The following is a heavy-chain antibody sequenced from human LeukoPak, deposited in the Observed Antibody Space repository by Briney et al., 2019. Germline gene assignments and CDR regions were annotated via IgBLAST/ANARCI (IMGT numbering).Heavy chain of an antibody. CDR1: GASIRSGY. Sequence: PSETLSLTCTVSGASIRSGYWCWIWHRPGKGLEGMGDINTTGNTNYDSSLKSRVTMSIATSKNQFSLNLISVTAADTSVCYCARGASGSYGNSFDYWGQGTLITVSS. D-gene: IGHD6-19*01. CDR3: ARGASGSYGNSFDY. CDR2: INTTGNT. J-gene: IGHJ4*02. V-gene: IGHV4-4*07.